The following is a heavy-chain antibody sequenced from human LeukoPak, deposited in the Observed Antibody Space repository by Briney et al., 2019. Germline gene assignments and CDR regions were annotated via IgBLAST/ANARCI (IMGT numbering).Heavy chain of an antibody. D-gene: IGHD1-14*01. V-gene: IGHV1-8*01. CDR3: ARSVEQPENF. CDR2: INVYNGNT. Sequence: GASVKVSCKASGYSFTTYGITWVRQAPGQGLEWMGWINVYNGNTNYAQKFQGRVTMTRNTSISTAYMELSSLRSEDTAVYYCARSVEQPENFWGQGTLVTVSS. J-gene: IGHJ4*02. CDR1: GYSFTTYG.